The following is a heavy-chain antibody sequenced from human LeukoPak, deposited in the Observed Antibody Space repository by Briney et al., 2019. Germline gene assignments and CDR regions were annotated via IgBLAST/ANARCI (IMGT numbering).Heavy chain of an antibody. CDR3: ARDGRVLRFLEWLPSWFDP. CDR1: GFTFSSYG. J-gene: IGHJ5*02. CDR2: IWYDGSNK. D-gene: IGHD3-3*01. V-gene: IGHV3-33*01. Sequence: GSLRLSCAASGFTFSSYGMHWVRQAPGKGLEWVAVIWYDGSNKYYADSVKGRFTISRDNSKNTLYLQMNSLRAEDTAVYYCARDGRVLRFLEWLPSWFDPWGQGTLVTVSS.